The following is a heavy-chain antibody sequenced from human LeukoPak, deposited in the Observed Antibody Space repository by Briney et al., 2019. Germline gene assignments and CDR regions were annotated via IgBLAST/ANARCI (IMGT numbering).Heavy chain of an antibody. CDR2: INHSGST. CDR1: GGSFSGYH. Sequence: PSETLSLTCAVYGGSFSGYHWSWIRQPPGKGLEWVGEINHSGSTNYNPSLKSRVTISVDTSKNQFSLKLSSVTAADTAVYYCARVRITIFGVVIRLRGPFDYWGQGTLVTVSS. CDR3: ARVRITIFGVVIRLRGPFDY. V-gene: IGHV4-34*01. D-gene: IGHD3-3*01. J-gene: IGHJ4*02.